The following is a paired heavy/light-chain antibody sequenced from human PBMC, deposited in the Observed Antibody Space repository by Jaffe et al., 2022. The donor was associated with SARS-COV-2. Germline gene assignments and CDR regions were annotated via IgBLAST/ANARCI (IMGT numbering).Light chain of an antibody. CDR3: MQALQTPT. V-gene: IGKV2-28*01. CDR1: QSLLHSNGYNY. Sequence: DIVMTQSPLSLPVTPGEPASISCRSSQSLLHSNGYNYLDWYLQKPGQSPQLLIYLGSNRASGVPDRFSGSGSGTDFTLKISRVEAEDVGVYYCMQALQTPTLGQGTKLEIK. J-gene: IGKJ2*01. CDR2: LGS.
Heavy chain of an antibody. Sequence: EVQLVESGGGLVQPGGSLKLSCAASGFTFSGSAMHWVRQASGKGLEWVGRIRSKANSYATAYAASVKGRFTISRDDSKNTAYLQMNSLKTEDTAVYYCTSRIAAADTYYYYGMDVWGQGTTVTVSS. CDR1: GFTFSGSA. D-gene: IGHD6-13*01. J-gene: IGHJ6*02. CDR2: IRSKANSYAT. V-gene: IGHV3-73*02. CDR3: TSRIAAADTYYYYGMDV.